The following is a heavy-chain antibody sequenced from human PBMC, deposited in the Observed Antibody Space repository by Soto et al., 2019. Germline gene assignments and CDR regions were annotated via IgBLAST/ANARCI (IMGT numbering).Heavy chain of an antibody. CDR2: ISCCGGST. V-gene: IGHV3-23*01. CDR1: GFNFKKFA. J-gene: IGHJ4*02. CDR3: AKADGEQWLIPHLDN. Sequence: EVLLLESGGGVVQPGGSLRLSCVASGFNFKKFAMAWVRQAPGEGLEWVSGISCCGGSTSYADSVKGRFSTARDDSKNTLSLQMNGLRVEDTAQYFCAKADGEQWLIPHLDNWGQGTLVTVS. D-gene: IGHD6-19*01.